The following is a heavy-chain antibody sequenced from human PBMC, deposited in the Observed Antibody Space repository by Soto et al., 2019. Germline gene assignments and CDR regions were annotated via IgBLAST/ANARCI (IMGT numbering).Heavy chain of an antibody. CDR2: INGGNGKT. CDR1: GYTFTNYA. CDR3: ARDWMTSGFEY. D-gene: IGHD3-10*01. V-gene: IGHV1-3*01. Sequence: QVQLVQSGAEVKKPGASVKISCKTSGYTFTNYAIHWVRQAPGQRLEWMGWINGGNGKTRYSERFQGRVTITRDTPATTAYMELNSLRFEDTALYYCARDWMTSGFEYWGQGTLVTVSS. J-gene: IGHJ4*02.